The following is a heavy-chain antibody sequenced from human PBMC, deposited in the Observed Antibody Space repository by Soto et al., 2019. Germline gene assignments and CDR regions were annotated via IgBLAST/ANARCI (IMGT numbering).Heavy chain of an antibody. D-gene: IGHD6-13*01. Sequence: ASVKVSCKASGGTFSSYAISWVREAPGQGLEWMGGIIPIFGTANYAQKFQGRVTITADESTGTACMELSSLRSEDTAVYYCARTIAAAGTYYYYGMDVWGQGTTVTVSS. J-gene: IGHJ6*02. CDR1: GGTFSSYA. V-gene: IGHV1-69*13. CDR2: IIPIFGTA. CDR3: ARTIAAAGTYYYYGMDV.